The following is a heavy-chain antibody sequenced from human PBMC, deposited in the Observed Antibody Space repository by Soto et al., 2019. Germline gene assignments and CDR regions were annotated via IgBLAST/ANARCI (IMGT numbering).Heavy chain of an antibody. J-gene: IGHJ5*02. CDR1: GGSISSGGYY. CDR2: IYYSGST. V-gene: IGHV4-31*03. CDR3: ARNMDDYACNWFDP. Sequence: SETLSLTCTVSGGSISSGGYYWSWIRQHPGKGLEWIGYIYYSGSTYYNPSLKSRVTISVDTSKNQFSLKLSSVTAADTAVYYCARNMDDYACNWFDPWGQGTLVTVSS. D-gene: IGHD4-17*01.